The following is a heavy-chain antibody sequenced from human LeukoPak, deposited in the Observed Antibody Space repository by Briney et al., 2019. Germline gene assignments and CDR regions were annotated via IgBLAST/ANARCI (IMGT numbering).Heavy chain of an antibody. CDR1: GFTFSSYG. CDR2: ISYDGSNK. J-gene: IGHJ4*02. CDR3: AKDGVNWNSFDY. V-gene: IGHV3-30*18. Sequence: PGRSLRLSCAASGFTFSSYGMHWVRQAPGKGLEWVAVISYDGSNKYYADSVKGRFTISRDNSKNTLYLQMNSLRAEDTAVYYWAKDGVNWNSFDYWGQGTLVTVSS. D-gene: IGHD1-20*01.